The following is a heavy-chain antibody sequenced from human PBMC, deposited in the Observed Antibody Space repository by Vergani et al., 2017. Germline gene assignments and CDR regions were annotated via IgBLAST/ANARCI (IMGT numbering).Heavy chain of an antibody. D-gene: IGHD2-2*01. Sequence: VQLVESGGNVVQSGTSLRLSCAASGFGFSSYAMNWVRPAPGKGLEWVSATSGSGANRYYAGSVRGRFNISRDNSNNTLLLQMNSLRAEDTAVYYCGRDEGGYCSSSSNCYPGNYLEHWGQGTLVTVSS. CDR1: GFGFSSYA. J-gene: IGHJ1*01. CDR2: TSGSGANR. V-gene: IGHV3-23*04. CDR3: GRDEGGYCSSSSNCYPGNYLEH.